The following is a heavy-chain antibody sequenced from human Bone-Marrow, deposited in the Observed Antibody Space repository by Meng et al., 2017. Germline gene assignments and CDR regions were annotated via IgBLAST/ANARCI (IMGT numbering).Heavy chain of an antibody. V-gene: IGHV4-34*01. CDR1: GGSFRDYY. J-gene: IGHJ4*02. Sequence: VQPQEWGAGVLTPSETPPLTCVVSGGSFRDYYWSWIRQPPGKGLEWIGEINHSGSTNYNPSLESRATISVDTSQNNLSLKLSSVTAADSAVYYCARGPTTMAHDFDYWGQGTLVTVSS. CDR2: INHSGST. CDR3: ARGPTTMAHDFDY. D-gene: IGHD4-11*01.